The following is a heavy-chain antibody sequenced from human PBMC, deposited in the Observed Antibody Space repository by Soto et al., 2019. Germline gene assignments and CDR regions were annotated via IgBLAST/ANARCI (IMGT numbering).Heavy chain of an antibody. CDR2: ISYDGSNK. CDR1: GFTFSSYA. J-gene: IGHJ6*02. CDR3: ARIRSYSSSWHTRYGMDV. D-gene: IGHD6-13*01. Sequence: PGGSLRLSCAASGFTFSSYAMHWVRQAPGKGLEWVAVISYDGSNKYYADSVKGRFTISRDNSKNTLYLQMNSLRAEDTAVYYCARIRSYSSSWHTRYGMDVWGQGTTVTVSS. V-gene: IGHV3-30-3*01.